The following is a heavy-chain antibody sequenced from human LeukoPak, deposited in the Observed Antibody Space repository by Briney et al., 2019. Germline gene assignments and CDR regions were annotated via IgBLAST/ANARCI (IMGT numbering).Heavy chain of an antibody. CDR1: GFTFSSYG. Sequence: GGTLRLSCAASGFTFSSYGMSWVRQAPGKGLEWVSSISGSGGSTYYADSVKGRFTISRDNSKNTLYLQMNSLRAEDTAVYYCAKVGDCTNGVCYRRGAFDIWGQGTMVTVSS. CDR3: AKVGDCTNGVCYRRGAFDI. V-gene: IGHV3-23*01. D-gene: IGHD2-8*01. J-gene: IGHJ3*02. CDR2: ISGSGGST.